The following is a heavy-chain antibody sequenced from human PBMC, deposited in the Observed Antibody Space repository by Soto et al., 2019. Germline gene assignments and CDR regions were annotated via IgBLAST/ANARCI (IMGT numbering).Heavy chain of an antibody. CDR2: VSSTSTHK. J-gene: IGHJ4*02. CDR3: ARDVDWNFDY. D-gene: IGHD1-1*01. V-gene: IGHV3-21*01. CDR1: GFTFSSYD. Sequence: PGGSVRLSCAVSGFTFSSYDMNCVRQAPGKGLEWVSSVSSTSTHKYYADSMKGRLTISRDNATNSLYLQMNSLRAEDTSVYYCARDVDWNFDYWGQGTLVTVSS.